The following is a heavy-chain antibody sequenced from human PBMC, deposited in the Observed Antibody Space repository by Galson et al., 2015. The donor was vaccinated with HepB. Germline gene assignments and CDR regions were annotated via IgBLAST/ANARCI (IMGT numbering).Heavy chain of an antibody. CDR1: GFIFSSYP. CDR3: ARANVAYFYYAMDV. Sequence: SLRLSCAASGFIFSSYPMYWVRQAPGKGLEWVAVISYDGSDKNYADSVKGRFTISRDNSKNTLYLQMNSLRPEDTAVYYCARANVAYFYYAMDVWGQGTTVTVSS. J-gene: IGHJ6*02. D-gene: IGHD3-10*02. CDR2: ISYDGSDK. V-gene: IGHV3-30*04.